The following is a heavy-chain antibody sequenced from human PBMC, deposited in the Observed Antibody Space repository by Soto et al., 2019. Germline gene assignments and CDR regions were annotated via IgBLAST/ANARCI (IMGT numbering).Heavy chain of an antibody. D-gene: IGHD3-10*01. CDR1: GFTFSNYA. J-gene: IGHJ5*02. V-gene: IGHV3-23*01. CDR2: IFASGDTT. CDR3: AKRITLVRGVIGFDP. Sequence: EVQLLESGGGLVQPGGSLRLSCAASGFTFSNYAMSWVRQAPGKGLEWVASIFASGDTTYYSDSVKGRFTISRDNSKNTLYLQMNSLRAEDTAVYYCAKRITLVRGVIGFDPWGQGTLVTVSS.